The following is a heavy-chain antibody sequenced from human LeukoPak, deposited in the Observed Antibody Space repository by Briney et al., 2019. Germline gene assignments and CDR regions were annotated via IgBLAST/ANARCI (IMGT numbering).Heavy chain of an antibody. J-gene: IGHJ6*03. CDR2: ISGSGGGT. V-gene: IGHV3-23*01. CDR1: GLTFRSYA. Sequence: GGSLRLSCAASGLTFRSYAMSWVRQAPGKGLEWVSAISGSGGGTFYADSVKGRFTISRDNSKNTLFLEMKSLRAEDTAVYHCAKHYYQLLNYMDVWGKGTTVTVSS. D-gene: IGHD1-26*01. CDR3: AKHYYQLLNYMDV.